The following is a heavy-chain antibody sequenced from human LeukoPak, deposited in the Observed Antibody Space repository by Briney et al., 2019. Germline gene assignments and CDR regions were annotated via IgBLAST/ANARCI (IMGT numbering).Heavy chain of an antibody. Sequence: PGGSLRLSCAASGFTFSNYGMHCGRQAPGKGLEWVAVISYDESDKYYADSVKDRFTISRDNSKNTLYLQMSSLRPEDTAVYYCAKGVVAATNAAYYGMDVWGQGTTVTVSS. V-gene: IGHV3-30*18. J-gene: IGHJ6*02. D-gene: IGHD2-15*01. CDR2: ISYDESDK. CDR1: GFTFSNYG. CDR3: AKGVVAATNAAYYGMDV.